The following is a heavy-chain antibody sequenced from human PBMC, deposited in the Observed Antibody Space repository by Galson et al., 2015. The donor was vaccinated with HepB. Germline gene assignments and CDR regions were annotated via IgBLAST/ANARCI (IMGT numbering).Heavy chain of an antibody. CDR3: ARSGYYGGKVPDY. Sequence: SLRLSCAASGFTFSDYYMTWIRRVPGKGLEWIAYISTSSSYTNIADSVKGRFTVSRDNAENSSYLRMNSLRVEDTAVYYCARSGYYGGKVPDYWGQGALVTVSS. CDR2: ISTSSSYT. V-gene: IGHV3-11*06. D-gene: IGHD4-23*01. CDR1: GFTFSDYY. J-gene: IGHJ4*02.